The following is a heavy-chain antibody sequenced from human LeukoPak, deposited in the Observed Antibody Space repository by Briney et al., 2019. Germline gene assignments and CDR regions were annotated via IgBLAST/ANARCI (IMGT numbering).Heavy chain of an antibody. CDR2: ISSSSSYI. V-gene: IGHV3-21*01. Sequence: GGSLRLSCAASGFTFSSYSMNRVRQAPGKGLEWASSISSSSSYIYYADSVKGRFTISRDNAKNSLYLQMNSLRAEDTAVYYCAELGITMIGGVWGKGTTVTISS. CDR1: GFTFSSYS. CDR3: AELGITMIGGV. D-gene: IGHD3-10*02. J-gene: IGHJ6*04.